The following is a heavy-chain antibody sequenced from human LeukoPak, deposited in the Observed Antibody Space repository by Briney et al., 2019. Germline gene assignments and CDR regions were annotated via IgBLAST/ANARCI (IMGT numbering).Heavy chain of an antibody. Sequence: GGSLRLSCAASGFTFSSYAMGWVRQAPGKGLEWVSAISGSGDSTYSTDSVKGRFTISRDNSKNTLYLQMNSLRAEDTAVYYCAKKVPANWGSYFDYWGQGTLVTVSS. J-gene: IGHJ4*02. CDR3: AKKVPANWGSYFDY. D-gene: IGHD7-27*01. CDR1: GFTFSSYA. CDR2: ISGSGDST. V-gene: IGHV3-23*01.